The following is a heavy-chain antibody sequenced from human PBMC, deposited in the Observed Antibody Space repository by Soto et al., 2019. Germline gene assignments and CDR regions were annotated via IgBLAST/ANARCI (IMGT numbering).Heavy chain of an antibody. CDR2: LSGSGVST. J-gene: IGHJ6*02. CDR3: AKGGGAQDYYDTRCYYLYYFYAMDV. D-gene: IGHD3-22*01. Sequence: VLLLESGGGLVQPGGSLRLSCAASGFTFSSYAMTWVRQAPGKGLEWVSALSGSGVSTYYADSVKGRFTISRDKSNNTVYLRMKSVRADDTAVYYCAKGGGAQDYYDTRCYYLYYFYAMDVWRQGTTVTGSS. V-gene: IGHV3-23*01. CDR1: GFTFSSYA.